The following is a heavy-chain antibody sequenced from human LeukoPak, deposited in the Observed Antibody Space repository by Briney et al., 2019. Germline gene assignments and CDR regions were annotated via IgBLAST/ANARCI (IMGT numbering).Heavy chain of an antibody. J-gene: IGHJ4*02. CDR1: GGSISSSNW. CDR2: IYHSGST. V-gene: IGHV4-4*02. D-gene: IGHD3-10*01. CDR3: ARWQGTYYGSGSYSIFDY. Sequence: PSETLSLTCAVSGGSISSSNWWSWVRQPPGKGLEWIGEIYHSGSTNYNPSLKSRVTISVDKSKNQFSLKLSSVTAADTAVYYCARWQGTYYGSGSYSIFDYWGQGTLVTVSS.